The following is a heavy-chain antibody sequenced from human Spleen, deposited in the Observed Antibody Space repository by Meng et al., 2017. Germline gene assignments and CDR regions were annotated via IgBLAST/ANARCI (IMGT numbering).Heavy chain of an antibody. CDR3: ARGLTQYDSSGSHEDY. J-gene: IGHJ4*02. D-gene: IGHD3-22*01. Sequence: SETLSLTCTVSGYSISSGYYWGWIRQPPGKGLEWIGSIYHSGSTFYNPSLKSRVTISVDTSKNQFSLKLSSVTAADTAVYYCARGLTQYDSSGSHEDYWGQGTLVTVSS. CDR2: IYHSGST. V-gene: IGHV4-38-2*02. CDR1: GYSISSGYY.